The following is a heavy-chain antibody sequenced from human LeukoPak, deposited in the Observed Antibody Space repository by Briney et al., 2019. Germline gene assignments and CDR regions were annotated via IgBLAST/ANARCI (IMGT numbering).Heavy chain of an antibody. CDR2: INTNTGNP. CDR3: ARTLFGDQYQLLHNWFDP. CDR1: GYTFTSYA. D-gene: IGHD2-2*01. Sequence: GASVKVSCKASGYTFTSYAMNWVRQAPGQGLEWMGWINTNTGNPTYVQGFTGRFVFSLDTSVSTAYLQISSLKAEDTAVYYCARTLFGDQYQLLHNWFDPWGQGTLVTVSS. J-gene: IGHJ5*02. V-gene: IGHV7-4-1*02.